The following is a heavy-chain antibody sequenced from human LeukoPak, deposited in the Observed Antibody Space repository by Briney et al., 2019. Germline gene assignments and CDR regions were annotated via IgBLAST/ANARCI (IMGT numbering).Heavy chain of an antibody. J-gene: IGHJ6*02. CDR1: GFTVSSNY. Sequence: GGSLRLSCAASGFTVSSNYMSWVRQAPGKGLEWVAVIYSGGSTYYADSVKGRFTISRDNSKNTLYLQMNSLRAEDTAVYYCARESIAAAGSWYYYYGMDVWGQGTTVTVSS. CDR2: IYSGGST. D-gene: IGHD6-13*01. V-gene: IGHV3-53*01. CDR3: ARESIAAAGSWYYYYGMDV.